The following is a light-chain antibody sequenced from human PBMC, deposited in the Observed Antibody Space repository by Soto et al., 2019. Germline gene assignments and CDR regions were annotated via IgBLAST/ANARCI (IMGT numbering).Light chain of an antibody. CDR3: CSYAGSYTFVV. CDR2: DDS. CDR1: NIGSKS. Sequence: SYELTQPPSVSVAPGQTARITCGGNNIGSKSVHWYQQKPGQAPVLVVYDDSDRPSGIPERFSGSNSGNTASLTISGLQAEDEADYYCCSYAGSYTFVVFGGGTKLTVL. V-gene: IGLV3-21*02. J-gene: IGLJ2*01.